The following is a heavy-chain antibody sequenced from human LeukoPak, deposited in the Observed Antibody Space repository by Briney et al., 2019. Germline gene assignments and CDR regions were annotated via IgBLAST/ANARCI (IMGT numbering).Heavy chain of an antibody. CDR2: IRYDGSNK. Sequence: GGSLRLSCAASGFTFSSYGMHWVRQAPGKGLEWVAFIRYDGSNKYYADSVKGRFTISRDNSKNTLYLQMNSLRAEDTAVYYCANDGDCYYYYYMDVWGKGTAVTVSS. D-gene: IGHD2-21*02. CDR1: GFTFSSYG. V-gene: IGHV3-30*02. J-gene: IGHJ6*03. CDR3: ANDGDCYYYYYMDV.